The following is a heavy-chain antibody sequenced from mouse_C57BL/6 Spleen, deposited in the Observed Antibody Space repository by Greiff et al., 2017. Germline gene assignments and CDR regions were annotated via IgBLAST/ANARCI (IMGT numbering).Heavy chain of an antibody. V-gene: IGHV1-26*01. D-gene: IGHD2-3*01. CDR2: INPNNGGT. CDR3: ARYDGYSYAMDY. CDR1: VYTFTDYY. J-gene: IGHJ4*01. Sequence: VQLQQSGPELVKPGASVKISCKASVYTFTDYYMNWVKQSHGKSLEWIGDINPNNGGTSYNQKFKGKATLTVDKSSSTAYMELRSLTSEDSAVYYCARYDGYSYAMDYWGQGTSVTVSS.